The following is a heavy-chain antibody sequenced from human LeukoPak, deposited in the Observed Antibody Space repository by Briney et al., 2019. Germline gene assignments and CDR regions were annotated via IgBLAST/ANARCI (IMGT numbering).Heavy chain of an antibody. D-gene: IGHD4-23*01. CDR3: AKDFDFGGDNPDY. CDR2: ISYDGSNK. J-gene: IGHJ4*02. CDR1: GFTFSSYG. Sequence: GGSLGLSCAASGFTFSSYGMHWVRQAPGKGLEWVAVISYDGSNKYYADSVKGRFTISRDNSKNTLYLQMNSLRAEDTAVYYCAKDFDFGGDNPDYWGQGTLVTVSS. V-gene: IGHV3-30*18.